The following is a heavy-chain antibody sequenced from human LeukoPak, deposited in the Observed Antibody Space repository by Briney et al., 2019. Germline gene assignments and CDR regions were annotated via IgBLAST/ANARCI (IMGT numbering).Heavy chain of an antibody. CDR1: GGSISSYY. J-gene: IGHJ2*01. CDR3: ARRGHRSGSARGWYFDL. V-gene: IGHV4-59*08. CDR2: IHHSGYS. Sequence: SETLSLTCTVSGGSISSYYWSWIRQPPGKGLQWIGFIHHSGYSDFNPSLKSRVTISVDASKNQFSLKLRSVTAADSAVYYCARRGHRSGSARGWYFDLWGRGTLVSVFS. D-gene: IGHD6-19*01.